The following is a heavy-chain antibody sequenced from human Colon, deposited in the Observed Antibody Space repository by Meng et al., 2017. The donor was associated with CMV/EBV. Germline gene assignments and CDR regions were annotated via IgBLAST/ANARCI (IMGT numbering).Heavy chain of an antibody. Sequence: SETLSLTCTVSGGTISRSSYYWGWIRQPPGKSLEWIGSIYYSGSTYHNPSLKSRVTISVDTSKNQFSLKVSSVTAADTAVYYCARGDGGSYYSYFDYWGQGALVTVSS. CDR2: IYYSGST. J-gene: IGHJ4*02. CDR3: ARGDGGSYYSYFDY. D-gene: IGHD1-26*01. CDR1: GGTISRSSYY. V-gene: IGHV4-39*07.